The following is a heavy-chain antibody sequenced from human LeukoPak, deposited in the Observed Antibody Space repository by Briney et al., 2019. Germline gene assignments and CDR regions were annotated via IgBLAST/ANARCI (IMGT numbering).Heavy chain of an antibody. V-gene: IGHV1-18*01. CDR3: ARDSRRYSSSWYVGVWFDP. D-gene: IGHD6-13*01. Sequence: ASVKVSCKASGYTFTSYGISWVRQAPGQGLEWMGWISAYNGNTNYAQKLQGRVTMTKDTSTSTAYMELRSLRSDDTAVYYCARDSRRYSSSWYVGVWFDPWGQGTLVTVSS. CDR1: GYTFTSYG. CDR2: ISAYNGNT. J-gene: IGHJ5*02.